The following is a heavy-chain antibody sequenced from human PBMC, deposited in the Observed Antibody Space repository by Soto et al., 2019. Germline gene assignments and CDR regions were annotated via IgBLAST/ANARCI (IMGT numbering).Heavy chain of an antibody. CDR1: GYTFTSYG. CDR3: ARDTDQLVRKWFGSKDYYGMDV. V-gene: IGHV1-18*01. CDR2: ISAYNGNT. Sequence: ASVKVSCKASGYTFTSYGISWVRQAPGQGLEWMGWISAYNGNTNYAQKLQGRVTMTTDTSASTAYMELRSLRSDDTAVYYWARDTDQLVRKWFGSKDYYGMDVWGQGTTITVS. J-gene: IGHJ6*02. D-gene: IGHD6-13*01.